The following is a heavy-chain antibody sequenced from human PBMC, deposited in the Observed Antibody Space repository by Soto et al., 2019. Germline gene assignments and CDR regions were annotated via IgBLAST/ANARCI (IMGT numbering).Heavy chain of an antibody. D-gene: IGHD3-10*01. J-gene: IGHJ5*02. Sequence: SETLSLTCTVSGGSISSGGYYWSWIRQHPGKGLEWIGYIYYSGSTYYNPSLKSRVTISVDTSKNQFSLKLSSVTAADTAVYYCARGFGDYYGSGRPFDPWGQGTLVTVSS. V-gene: IGHV4-31*03. CDR2: IYYSGST. CDR1: GGSISSGGYY. CDR3: ARGFGDYYGSGRPFDP.